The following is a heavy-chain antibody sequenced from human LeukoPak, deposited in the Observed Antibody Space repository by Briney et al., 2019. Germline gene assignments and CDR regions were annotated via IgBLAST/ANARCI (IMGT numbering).Heavy chain of an antibody. D-gene: IGHD3-10*01. V-gene: IGHV1-2*02. CDR1: GYTFTGYY. Sequence: ASVKVSCKASGYTFTGYYMHWARQAPGQGLEWMGWINPNSGGTNYAQKFQGRVTMTRDTSISTAYMELSRLRSDDTAVYYCARAVAVTMVQGVKYWGQGTLVTVSS. J-gene: IGHJ4*02. CDR2: INPNSGGT. CDR3: ARAVAVTMVQGVKY.